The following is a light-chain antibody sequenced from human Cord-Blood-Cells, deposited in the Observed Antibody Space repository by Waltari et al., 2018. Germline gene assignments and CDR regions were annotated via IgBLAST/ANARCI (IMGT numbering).Light chain of an antibody. CDR1: SSDVGSYNL. J-gene: IGLJ2*01. CDR3: CSYAGSSTVV. CDR2: EGS. V-gene: IGLV2-23*01. Sequence: QSALTQPASVSGSPGQSITISCTGTSSDVGSYNLVSWYQQHPGKAPNLMIYEGSKRPSGVSNRCAGSKSGNAASLTISGIQAEDEADYYCCSYAGSSTVVFGGGTKLTVL.